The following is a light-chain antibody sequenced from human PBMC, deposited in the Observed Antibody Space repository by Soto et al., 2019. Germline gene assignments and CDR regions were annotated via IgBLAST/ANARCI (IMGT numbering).Light chain of an antibody. J-gene: IGLJ2*01. CDR1: SSDVGGYNY. Sequence: QSALTQPASVSGSPGQSITISCTGTSSDVGGYNYVSWYQQHPGKAPELMIHDVSNRPSGVSNRFSGSKSGNTASLTISGLQAEDEADYYCSSYTSSSTLLFGGGTKLTVL. CDR2: DVS. V-gene: IGLV2-14*01. CDR3: SSYTSSSTLL.